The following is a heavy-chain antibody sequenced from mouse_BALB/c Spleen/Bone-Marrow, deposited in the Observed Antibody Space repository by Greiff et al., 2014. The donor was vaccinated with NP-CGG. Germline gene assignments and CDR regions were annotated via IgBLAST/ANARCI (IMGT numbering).Heavy chain of an antibody. CDR1: GYTFTDYY. CDR2: IYPGSGNA. CDR3: TRSGVRTFAY. V-gene: IGHV1-77*01. Sequence: QVQLQQSGAELARPGASVKLSCKASGYTFTDYYINWVKQRTGQGLEWIGEIYPGSGNAHYNEKFKGEATLTADKSSSTAYMQLSSLTSEDSAVYFCTRSGVRTFAYWGQGTLVTVST. J-gene: IGHJ3*01. D-gene: IGHD2-14*01.